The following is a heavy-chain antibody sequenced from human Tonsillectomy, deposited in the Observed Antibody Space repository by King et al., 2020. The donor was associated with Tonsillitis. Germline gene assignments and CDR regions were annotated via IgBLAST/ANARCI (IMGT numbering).Heavy chain of an antibody. CDR1: GYAFTSYG. J-gene: IGHJ4*02. D-gene: IGHD5-12*01. V-gene: IGHV1-18*04. CDR3: ARDANIVATAIYAWSI. Sequence: QLVQSGAEVKKPGASVKVSCKTSGYAFTSYGITWVRQAPGQGLEWMGWISAYNGNTNYAQKLQGRVTMTTDTSTSTAYMELRSLRADDTAVYYCARDANIVATAIYAWSIWGQGTLVTVSS. CDR2: ISAYNGNT.